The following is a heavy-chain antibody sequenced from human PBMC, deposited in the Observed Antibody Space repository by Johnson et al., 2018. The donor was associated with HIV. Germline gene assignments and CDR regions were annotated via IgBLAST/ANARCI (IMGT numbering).Heavy chain of an antibody. CDR3: ARGRISMTAVDLRGGAFDI. Sequence: QVQLVESGGGVVQPGRSLRLSCAASGFSFSSYDMAWVRQAPGKGLEWVTVISFAGVKTYYADSVKGRFTISRDNSKNTLYLQMNSLRGEDTAMYYCARGRISMTAVDLRGGAFDIWGQGTLVTVSS. V-gene: IGHV3-30*03. D-gene: IGHD3-22*01. CDR2: ISFAGVKT. CDR1: GFSFSSYD. J-gene: IGHJ3*02.